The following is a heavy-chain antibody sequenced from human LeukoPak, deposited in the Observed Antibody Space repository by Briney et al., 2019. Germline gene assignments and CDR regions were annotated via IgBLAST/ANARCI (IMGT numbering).Heavy chain of an antibody. Sequence: PSETLSLTCTVSGHSISTYYWSWLRRPPGKGLEWIAYIHASGPTNYNTSLKSRITISVDTSKKHFSLKRSYVAAAAQAVSYLARHVAYIAARPIFNWG. V-gene: IGHV4-4*09. CDR3: ARHVAYIAARPIFN. CDR2: IHASGPT. CDR1: GHSISTYY. D-gene: IGHD6-6*01. J-gene: IGHJ1*01.